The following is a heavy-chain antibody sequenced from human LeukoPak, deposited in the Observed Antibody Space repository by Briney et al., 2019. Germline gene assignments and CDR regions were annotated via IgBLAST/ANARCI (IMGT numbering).Heavy chain of an antibody. V-gene: IGHV4-59*01. CDR3: ARDHHDYGDPYYYYYGMDV. CDR1: GGSISSYY. D-gene: IGHD4-17*01. Sequence: SETLSLTCTVSGGSISSYYWSWIRQPPGKGLEWIGYIYYSGSTNYNPSLKSRVTISVDTSKNQFSLKLSTVTAADTAVYYCARDHHDYGDPYYYYYGMDVWGQGTTVTVSS. CDR2: IYYSGST. J-gene: IGHJ6*02.